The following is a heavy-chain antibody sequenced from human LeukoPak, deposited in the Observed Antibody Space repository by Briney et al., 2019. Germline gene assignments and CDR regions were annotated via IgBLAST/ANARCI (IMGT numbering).Heavy chain of an antibody. V-gene: IGHV3-20*04. CDR3: ARDGIMTYAFDI. CDR1: GFTFDDYG. J-gene: IGHJ3*02. D-gene: IGHD1-1*01. CDR2: INWNGGST. Sequence: PGGSLRLSCAASGFTFDDYGMSWVRQAPGKGLEWVSGINWNGGSTGYADSVKGRFTISRDNAKDSLFLQLNNLRAEDTAVYFCARDGIMTYAFDIWGQGTKVTVSP.